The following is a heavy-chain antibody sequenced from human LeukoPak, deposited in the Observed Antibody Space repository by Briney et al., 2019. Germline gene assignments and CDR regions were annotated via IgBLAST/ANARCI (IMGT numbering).Heavy chain of an antibody. D-gene: IGHD4-17*01. CDR2: INHSGST. CDR1: GGSFSGYY. CDR3: ARDLDDYGDYYFDY. V-gene: IGHV4-34*01. Sequence: SETLSLTCAVYGGSFSGYYWSWIRQPPGKGLEWIGEINHSGSTNYNPSLKSRVTISVDMSKNQFSLKLSSVTAADTAVYYCARDLDDYGDYYFDYWGQGTLVTVSS. J-gene: IGHJ4*02.